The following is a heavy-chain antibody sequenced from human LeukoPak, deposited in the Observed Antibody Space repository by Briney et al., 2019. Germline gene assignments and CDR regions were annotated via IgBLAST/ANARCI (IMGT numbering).Heavy chain of an antibody. CDR3: ARAGYTYYDFWSGYSYYYGMDV. D-gene: IGHD3-3*01. Sequence: SETLSLTCTVSGGSISSYYWSWIRQPPGKGLEWIGYIYYSGSTNYNPSLKSRVTISVDTSKNQFSLKLSSVTAADTAVYYCARAGYTYYDFWSGYSYYYGMDVWGQGTTVTVSS. CDR2: IYYSGST. V-gene: IGHV4-59*12. CDR1: GGSISSYY. J-gene: IGHJ6*02.